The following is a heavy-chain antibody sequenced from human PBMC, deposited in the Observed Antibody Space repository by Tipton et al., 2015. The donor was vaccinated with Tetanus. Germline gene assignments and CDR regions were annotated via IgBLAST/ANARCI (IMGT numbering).Heavy chain of an antibody. CDR2: IYYSGST. J-gene: IGHJ5*02. V-gene: IGHV4-59*01. CDR1: GGSISSYY. CDR3: ARAISPIGNADP. Sequence: TLSLTCTVSGGSISSYYWSWIRQPPGKGLEWIGYIYYSGSTNYNPSLKSRVTISVDTSKNQFSLKLSSVTAADTAVYYCARAISPIGNADPWGQGTLVTVSS.